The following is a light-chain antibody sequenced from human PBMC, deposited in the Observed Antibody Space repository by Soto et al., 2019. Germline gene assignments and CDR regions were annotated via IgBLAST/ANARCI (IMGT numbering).Light chain of an antibody. CDR2: DVS. J-gene: IGLJ1*01. V-gene: IGLV2-14*03. CDR3: SSYTSSSLHV. Sequence: QSVLAQPASVFGSPGQSITISCTGTSSDVGGYNYVSWYQQHPGKAPKLMIYDVSNRPSGVSNRFSGSKSGNTASLTISGLQAEDEADYYCSSYTSSSLHVFGTGTKVPVL. CDR1: SSDVGGYNY.